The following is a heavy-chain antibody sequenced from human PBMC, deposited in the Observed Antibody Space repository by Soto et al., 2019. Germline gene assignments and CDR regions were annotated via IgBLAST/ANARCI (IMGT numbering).Heavy chain of an antibody. CDR2: ISTYSGNT. CDR1: GYRFSSYG. CDR3: VRVNEGVYDDSSGYYDY. J-gene: IGHJ4*02. V-gene: IGHV1-18*03. Sequence: ASVKVSCKVSGYRFSSYGICWVRQAPGQGVQWMGWISTYSGNTNFAQDFRDRLTMTTDTSTNTDYMELRSLRSDDMDVYCCVRVNEGVYDDSSGYYDYWGQGTLVTVSS. D-gene: IGHD3-22*01.